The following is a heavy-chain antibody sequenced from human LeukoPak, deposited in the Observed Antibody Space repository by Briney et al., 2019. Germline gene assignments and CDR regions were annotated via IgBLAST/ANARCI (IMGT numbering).Heavy chain of an antibody. J-gene: IGHJ4*02. CDR2: IYYSGST. CDR3: ARGPNCSSTSCYWASFDY. V-gene: IGHV4-39*07. Sequence: PSETLSLTCTVSGGSISSSSYYWGWIRQPPGKGLEWIGSIYYSGSTYYNPSLKSRVTISVDTSKNQFSLKLSSVTAADTAVYYCARGPNCSSTSCYWASFDYWGQGTLVTVSS. CDR1: GGSISSSSYY. D-gene: IGHD2-2*01.